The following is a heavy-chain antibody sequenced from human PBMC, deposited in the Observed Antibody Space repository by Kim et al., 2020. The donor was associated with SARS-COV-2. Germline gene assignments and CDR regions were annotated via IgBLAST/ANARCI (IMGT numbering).Heavy chain of an antibody. CDR2: IYYSGST. Sequence: SETLSLTCTVSGGSISSYYWSWIRQPPGKGLEWIGYIYYSGSTNYNPSLKSRVTISVDTSKNQFSLKLSSVTAADTAVYYCASTVAGGGVRYYYYGMDVWGQGTTVTVSS. J-gene: IGHJ6*02. CDR1: GGSISSYY. D-gene: IGHD6-19*01. CDR3: ASTVAGGGVRYYYYGMDV. V-gene: IGHV4-59*13.